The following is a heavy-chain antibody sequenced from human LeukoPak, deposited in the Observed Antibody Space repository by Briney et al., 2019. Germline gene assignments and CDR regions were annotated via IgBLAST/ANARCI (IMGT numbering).Heavy chain of an antibody. D-gene: IGHD3-10*01. CDR3: ARDGSGVWFDY. CDR1: NYTFTSYG. Sequence: ASVKVSCKASNYTFTSYGISWVRQAPGQGLEWMAWINAYNGDTNYAQKLQGRVTLTTDTSTSTAYMELRSLRSDDAAVYYCARDGSGVWFDYWGQGTLVTVSS. V-gene: IGHV1-18*01. J-gene: IGHJ4*02. CDR2: INAYNGDT.